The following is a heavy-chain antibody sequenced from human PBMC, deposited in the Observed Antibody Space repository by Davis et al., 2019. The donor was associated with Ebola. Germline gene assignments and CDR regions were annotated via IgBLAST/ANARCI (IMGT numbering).Heavy chain of an antibody. V-gene: IGHV4-34*01. J-gene: IGHJ5*02. CDR1: GFTVSSNY. CDR2: INHSGST. Sequence: GSLRLSCAASGFTVSSNYMSWIRQPPGKGLEWIGEINHSGSTNYNPSLKSRVTISVDTSKNQFSLKLSSVTAADTAVYYCARVDYDFWSGYNWFDPWGQGTLVTVSS. CDR3: ARVDYDFWSGYNWFDP. D-gene: IGHD3-3*01.